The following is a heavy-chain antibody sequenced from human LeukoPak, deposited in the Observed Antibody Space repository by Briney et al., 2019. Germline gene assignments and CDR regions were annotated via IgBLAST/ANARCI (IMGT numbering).Heavy chain of an antibody. D-gene: IGHD4-17*01. J-gene: IGHJ4*02. CDR1: GFTFSSYG. CDR2: ISGSGGST. Sequence: GGSLRLSCAASGFTFSSYGMNWVRQAPGKGLEWVSAISGSGGSTNYADSVKGRFTISRDNSKNTLYLQMHSLRAEDTAVYYCAKARGSGYGDYYFDYWGQGTLVTVSS. V-gene: IGHV3-23*01. CDR3: AKARGSGYGDYYFDY.